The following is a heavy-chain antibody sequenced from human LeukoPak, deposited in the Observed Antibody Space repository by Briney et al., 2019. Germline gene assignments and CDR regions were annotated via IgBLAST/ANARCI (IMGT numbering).Heavy chain of an antibody. V-gene: IGHV3-7*01. D-gene: IGHD6-13*01. CDR1: GFTFSDFW. CDR2: IRQDGGEN. CDR3: AKWKGTAAGKLYYYYYYMDV. Sequence: PGGSLRLSCVVSGFTFSDFWMSWVRQAPGMGLEWVGNIRQDGGENYYVDSVKGRFTISRDNAKNSLYLQMNSLRAEDTAVYYCAKWKGTAAGKLYYYYYYMDVWGKGTTVTVSS. J-gene: IGHJ6*03.